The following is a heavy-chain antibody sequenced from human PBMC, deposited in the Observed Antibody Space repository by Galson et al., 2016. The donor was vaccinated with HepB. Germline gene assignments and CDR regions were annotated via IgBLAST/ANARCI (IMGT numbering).Heavy chain of an antibody. J-gene: IGHJ4*02. CDR1: GFTFGTYW. Sequence: SLRLSCAASGFTFGTYWMSWVRQAPGKGLEWVASINPDGSEKHYVDSVKGRFTISRDNAKNSLYVEMDSLRAGDTAVYYWARFAAYLQWLILDYWGQGALVAVSS. V-gene: IGHV3-7*03. CDR3: ARFAAYLQWLILDY. D-gene: IGHD6-19*01. CDR2: INPDGSEK.